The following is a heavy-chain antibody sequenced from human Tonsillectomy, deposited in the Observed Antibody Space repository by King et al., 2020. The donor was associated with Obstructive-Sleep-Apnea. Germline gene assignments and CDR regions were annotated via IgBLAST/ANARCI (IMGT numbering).Heavy chain of an antibody. J-gene: IGHJ3*02. Sequence: QVQLQESGSGLVKPSQTLSLTCAVSGGSISSGGYSWSWIRQPPGKGLEWIGYIYHSGSTYYNPSLKSRVTISLDRSKNRFSLKLSSVTAADTAMYYCARGLCRYCTGGSRDAFDIWGQGTMVTVSS. CDR3: ARGLCRYCTGGSRDAFDI. D-gene: IGHD2-8*02. CDR1: GGSISSGGYS. V-gene: IGHV4-30-2*01. CDR2: IYHSGST.